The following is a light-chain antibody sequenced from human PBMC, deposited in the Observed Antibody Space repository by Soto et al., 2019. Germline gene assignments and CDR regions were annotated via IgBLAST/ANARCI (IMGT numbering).Light chain of an antibody. CDR3: QQYHHWPPIT. Sequence: IQLAPTSSTLSAPVGDRVSLTCRASQSIRSLLAWYQQKPGKAPKVLIYDASSLGSGVPSRFSGSGSGTEFTLTISSLQSEDFAVYYCQQYHHWPPITFGQGTRLEI. CDR2: DAS. J-gene: IGKJ5*01. V-gene: IGKV1-5*01. CDR1: QSIRSL.